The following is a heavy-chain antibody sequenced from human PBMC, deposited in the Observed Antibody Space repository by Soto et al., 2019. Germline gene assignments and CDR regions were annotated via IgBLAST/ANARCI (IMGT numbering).Heavy chain of an antibody. J-gene: IGHJ4*02. D-gene: IGHD3-9*01. CDR2: ISYDGSNK. V-gene: IGHV3-30*18. CDR1: GFTFSSYG. Sequence: QVQLVESGGGVVQPGRSLRLSCAASGFTFSSYGMHWVRQAPGKGLEWVAGISYDGSNKYYEDSVKGRFTISRDNSKNTMYLQMNSLRAKDTAVYYCAKGNLPLRFFDWLLFWGQGTLVTVSS. CDR3: AKGNLPLRFFDWLLF.